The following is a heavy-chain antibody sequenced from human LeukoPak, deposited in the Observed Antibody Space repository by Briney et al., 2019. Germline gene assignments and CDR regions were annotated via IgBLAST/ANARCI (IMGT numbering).Heavy chain of an antibody. J-gene: IGHJ4*02. CDR3: ARVLSVGLAAGYFDY. CDR2: IYYSGST. CDR1: GGSISSHY. D-gene: IGHD6-13*01. V-gene: IGHV4-59*11. Sequence: SETLSLTCTVSGGSISSHYWSWIRQPPGKGLEWIGYIYYSGSTNYNPSLKSRVTISVDTSKNQFSLKLSSVTAADTAVYYCARVLSVGLAAGYFDYWGQGTLVTVSS.